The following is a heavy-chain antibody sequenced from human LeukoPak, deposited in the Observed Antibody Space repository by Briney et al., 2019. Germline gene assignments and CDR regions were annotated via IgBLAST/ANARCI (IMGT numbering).Heavy chain of an antibody. CDR1: GGSISSSRYY. Sequence: PSETLSLTCTVSGGSISSSRYYWRWIRQPPGKGLEWIGSVYYSGSTFYNPSLKSRVTISLDTSKNQFSLRLSSVTAADTAVYYCARLTSRMGSAGIVDYWGQGALVTVSS. V-gene: IGHV4-39*01. J-gene: IGHJ4*02. D-gene: IGHD6-13*01. CDR3: ARLTSRMGSAGIVDY. CDR2: VYYSGST.